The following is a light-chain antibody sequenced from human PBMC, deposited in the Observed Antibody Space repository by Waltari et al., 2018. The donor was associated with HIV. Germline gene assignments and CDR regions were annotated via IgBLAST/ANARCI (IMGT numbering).Light chain of an antibody. CDR1: QSVSSSY. CDR2: GAS. Sequence: EIVLTQSPGTLSLSPGDRATLSCRASQSVSSSYLAWYQQKPGQAPRLRIYGASSRATGIPDRFSGSGSGTDFTLTISRLEPEDFAVYYCQQYRSSSWTFGQGTKVEIK. J-gene: IGKJ1*01. V-gene: IGKV3-20*01. CDR3: QQYRSSSWT.